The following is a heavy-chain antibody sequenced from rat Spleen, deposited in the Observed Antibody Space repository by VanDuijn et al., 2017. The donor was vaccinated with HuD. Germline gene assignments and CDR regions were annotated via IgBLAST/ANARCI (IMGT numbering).Heavy chain of an antibody. D-gene: IGHD1-9*01. V-gene: IGHV2-16*01. Sequence: QVQLKESGPGLVQPSQTLSLPCTVSGFSLPSYGVSWVRQPPGKGLEWIGAVWSNGGTDYNSAIKSRLSISRDTSKSQVFLKMNSLQTEDTAMYFCARSSDYGYNWGQGVMVTVSS. CDR3: ARSSDYGYN. CDR1: GFSLPSYG. CDR2: VWSNGGT. J-gene: IGHJ2*01.